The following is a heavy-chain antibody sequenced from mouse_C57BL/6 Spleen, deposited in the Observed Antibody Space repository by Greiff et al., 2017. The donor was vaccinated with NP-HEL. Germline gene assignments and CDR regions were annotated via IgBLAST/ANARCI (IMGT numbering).Heavy chain of an antibody. V-gene: IGHV5-4*03. CDR3: ARVATVVAHWYFDV. D-gene: IGHD1-1*01. CDR2: ISDGGSYT. J-gene: IGHJ1*03. CDR1: GFTFSSYA. Sequence: EVKLVESGGGLVKPGGSLKLSCAASGFTFSSYAMSWVRQTPEKRLEWVATISDGGSYTYYPDNVKGRFTISRDNAKNNLYLQMSHLKSEDTAMYYCARVATVVAHWYFDVWGTGTTVTVSS.